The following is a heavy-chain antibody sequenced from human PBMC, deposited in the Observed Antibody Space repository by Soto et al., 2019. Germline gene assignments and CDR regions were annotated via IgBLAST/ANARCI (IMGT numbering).Heavy chain of an antibody. CDR3: ALRGDSSSWRYYYCGMDV. CDR1: GGTFSSYA. Sequence: QVQLVQSGAEVKKPGSSVKVSCKASGGTFSSYAISWVRQAPGQGLEWMGGIIPIFGTANYAQKFQGRVTITADEATSTAYMELSSLRSEDTAVYYCALRGDSSSWRYYYCGMDVWGQGTTVTVSS. D-gene: IGHD6-6*01. J-gene: IGHJ6*02. V-gene: IGHV1-69*01. CDR2: IIPIFGTA.